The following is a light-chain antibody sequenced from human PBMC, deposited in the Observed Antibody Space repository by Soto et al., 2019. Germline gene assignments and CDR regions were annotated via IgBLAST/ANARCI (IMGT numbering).Light chain of an antibody. J-gene: IGKJ1*01. CDR2: AAS. CDR3: LQDYNYPWT. V-gene: IGKV1-6*01. CDR1: QAIRND. Sequence: AILMTQSPSSLSASVGDRITITCRASQAIRNDLGWYQQKPGKAPKLLIYAASSLPSGVPPRFSGSGSGTDFTLTINSLQPEDFATYYCLQDYNYPWTFGQGTKVEIK.